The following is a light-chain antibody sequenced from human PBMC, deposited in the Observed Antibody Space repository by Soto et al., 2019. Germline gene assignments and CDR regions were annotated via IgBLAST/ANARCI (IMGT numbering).Light chain of an antibody. CDR2: KNN. Sequence: QSVLTQPPSASGAPGQRVTISCSGSSSNIGSNTVNWYQQLPGTAPKLLIYKNNQRPSGVPDRFSGSKSGTSASLAISGLQCEDGADYYCAAWDESLNGDVFGTGTQLTVL. CDR3: AAWDESLNGDV. CDR1: SSNIGSNT. V-gene: IGLV1-44*01. J-gene: IGLJ1*01.